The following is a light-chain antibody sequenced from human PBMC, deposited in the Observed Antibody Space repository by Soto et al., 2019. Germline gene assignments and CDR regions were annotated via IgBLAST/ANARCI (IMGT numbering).Light chain of an antibody. CDR3: LHHGSSLWT. J-gene: IGKJ1*01. Sequence: MLMTQSPATLSVSPGESATLSCRASQDVSSKLAWYQQKPGLPPRLVIYDASTRATGIPARFSGSGSGKDFTLTISRLETEELAMYDCLHHGSSLWTFGQGTTVEI. CDR1: QDVSSK. V-gene: IGKV3D-20*01. CDR2: DAS.